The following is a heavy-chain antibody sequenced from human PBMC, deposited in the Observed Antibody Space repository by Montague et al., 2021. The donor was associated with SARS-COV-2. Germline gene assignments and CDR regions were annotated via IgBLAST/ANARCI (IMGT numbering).Heavy chain of an antibody. J-gene: IGHJ4*02. Sequence: CAISGDSVVRNRRASEEHTSELQSRKDCVCSLQLKKKRYGDYAPAVRGRLTVNPDASKNEFSLELNYVTPEDTAVYYCVRYSGWFYFDFWGQGTLVTVSS. CDR3: VRYSGWFYFDF. D-gene: IGHD6-19*01. CDR1: GDSVVRNRRA. CDR2: LQLKKKRYG. V-gene: IGHV6-1*01.